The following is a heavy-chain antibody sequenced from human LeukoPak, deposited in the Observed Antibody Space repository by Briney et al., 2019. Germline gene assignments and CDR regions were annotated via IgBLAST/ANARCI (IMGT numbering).Heavy chain of an antibody. CDR3: AKDTRPSVGFFDWLSADY. Sequence: PGGSLRLSCAASGFTFSSYGMHWVRQAPGKGLEWVAFIRYDGSNKYYADSVKGRFTISRDNSKNTLYLQMNSLRAEDTAVYYCAKDTRPSVGFFDWLSADYWGQETLVTVSS. D-gene: IGHD3-9*01. V-gene: IGHV3-30*02. CDR1: GFTFSSYG. CDR2: IRYDGSNK. J-gene: IGHJ4*02.